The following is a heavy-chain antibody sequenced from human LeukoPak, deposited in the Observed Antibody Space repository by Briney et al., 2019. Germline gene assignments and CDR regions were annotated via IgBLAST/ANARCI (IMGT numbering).Heavy chain of an antibody. CDR1: GFTFSRYG. J-gene: IGHJ4*02. Sequence: PGRSLRLSCAASGFTFSRYGMHWVRPAPGKGLEWVAVISYGGSNKNYADSVKGRFTISRDNSKNTLYLQMNSLRPEDAAVYYCAKERATETRRLDYWGQGTLVTVSS. V-gene: IGHV3-30*18. CDR2: ISYGGSNK. CDR3: AKERATETRRLDY.